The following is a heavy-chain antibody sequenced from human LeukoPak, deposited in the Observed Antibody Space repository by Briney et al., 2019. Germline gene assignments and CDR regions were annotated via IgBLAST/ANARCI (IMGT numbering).Heavy chain of an antibody. J-gene: IGHJ4*02. Sequence: GGSLRLSCAASGFTFSSYWMTWVRQAPGKGLEWVANIREDGSEKYYVDSVKGRFTISRDNSKNTLYLQMNSLRAEDTAVYYCAKVVGGWFRPFDYWGQGTLVTVSS. V-gene: IGHV3-7*03. CDR3: AKVVGGWFRPFDY. CDR1: GFTFSSYW. D-gene: IGHD6-19*01. CDR2: IREDGSEK.